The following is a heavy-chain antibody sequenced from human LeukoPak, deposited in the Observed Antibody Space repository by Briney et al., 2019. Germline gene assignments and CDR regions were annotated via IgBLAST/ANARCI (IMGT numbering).Heavy chain of an antibody. V-gene: IGHV1-24*01. CDR3: ARARGSSHYYYYYMDV. CDR2: FDPEDGET. Sequence: ASVKVSCKVSGYTLTQLSMHWVRQAPGKGLEWMGGFDPEDGETIYAQKFQGRVTMTEDTSTDTAYMELSSLRSEDTAVYYCARARGSSHYYYYYMDVWGKGTTVTVSS. CDR1: GYTLTQLS. J-gene: IGHJ6*03.